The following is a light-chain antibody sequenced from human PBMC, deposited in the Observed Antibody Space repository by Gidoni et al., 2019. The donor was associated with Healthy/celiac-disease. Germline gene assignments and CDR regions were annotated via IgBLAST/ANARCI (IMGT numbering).Light chain of an antibody. CDR3: QHSYT. V-gene: IGKV3-11*01. CDR1: QSVSSY. J-gene: IGKJ2*01. CDR2: DAS. Sequence: DIVLTQSPATLSLSPGERATLSCRASQSVSSYLAWYQQKPGQAPRLLIYDASNRATGIPARFSGSGSGADFTLTISSLEPEDFAVYYCQHSYTFGQGTKLEIK.